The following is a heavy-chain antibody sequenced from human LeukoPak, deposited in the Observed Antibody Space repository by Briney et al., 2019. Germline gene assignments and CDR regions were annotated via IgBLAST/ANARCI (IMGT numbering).Heavy chain of an antibody. V-gene: IGHV4-61*01. D-gene: IGHD1-26*01. J-gene: IGHJ6*02. CDR3: ARADSGSYFKYYYYGMDV. CDR2: IYYSGST. CDR1: GGSVSSGSYY. Sequence: SETLSLTCTVSGGSVSSGSYYWSWIRQPPGKGLEWIGYIYYSGSTNYNPSLKSRVTISVDTSKNQFSLKLSSVTAADTAVYYCARADSGSYFKYYYYGMDVWGQGTTVTVSS.